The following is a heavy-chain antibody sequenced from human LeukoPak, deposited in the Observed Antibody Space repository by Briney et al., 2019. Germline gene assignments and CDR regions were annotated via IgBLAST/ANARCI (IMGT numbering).Heavy chain of an antibody. CDR3: AKNLYCSSTSCYWWDYGMDV. J-gene: IGHJ6*02. D-gene: IGHD2-2*01. CDR1: GFTFSSYG. V-gene: IGHV3-30*18. Sequence: PGRSLRLSCAASGFTFSSYGMHWVRQAPGKGLEWVAVISYDGSNKYYADSVKGRFTISRDNSKNTLYLQMNSLRAEDTAVYYCAKNLYCSSTSCYWWDYGMDVWGQGTTVTVSS. CDR2: ISYDGSNK.